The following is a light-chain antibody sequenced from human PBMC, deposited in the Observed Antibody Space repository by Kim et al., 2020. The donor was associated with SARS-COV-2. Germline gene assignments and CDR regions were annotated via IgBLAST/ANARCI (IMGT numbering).Light chain of an antibody. J-gene: IGKJ4*01. CDR3: QQYDNLLPSLI. CDR1: QDISNY. V-gene: IGKV1-33*01. CDR2: DAS. Sequence: VGDRVTITCQASQDISNYLNWYQQKPGKAPKLLIYDASNLETGVPSRFSGSGSGTDFTFTISSLQPEDIATYYCQQYDNLLPSLIFGGGTKVDIK.